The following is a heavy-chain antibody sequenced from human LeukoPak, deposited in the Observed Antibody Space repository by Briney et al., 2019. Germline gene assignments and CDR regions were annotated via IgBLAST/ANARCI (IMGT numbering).Heavy chain of an antibody. CDR3: AKASAGQDYYYYMDV. J-gene: IGHJ6*03. V-gene: IGHV3-30*18. D-gene: IGHD6-13*01. CDR2: ISYDGSNK. CDR1: GFTFSSFV. Sequence: GGSLRLSCAASGFTFSSFVMHWVRQAPGKGLEWVAVISYDGSNKYYADSVKGRFTISRDNSKNTLYLQMNSLRAEDTAVYYCAKASAGQDYYYYMDVWGKGTTVTVSS.